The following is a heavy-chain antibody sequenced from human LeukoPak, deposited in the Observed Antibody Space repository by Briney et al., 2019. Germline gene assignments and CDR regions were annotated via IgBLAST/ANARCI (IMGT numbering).Heavy chain of an antibody. CDR1: GYTFTSYD. CDR3: ARGFPRSGSRRGWYYYYGMDV. J-gene: IGHJ6*02. V-gene: IGHV1-8*01. Sequence: ASEKVSCKASGYTFTSYDINWVRQATGQGLEWMGWMNPNSGNTGYAQKFQGRVTMTRNTSISTAYMELSSLRSEDTAVYYCARGFPRSGSRRGWYYYYGMDVWGQGTTVTVSS. D-gene: IGHD1-26*01. CDR2: MNPNSGNT.